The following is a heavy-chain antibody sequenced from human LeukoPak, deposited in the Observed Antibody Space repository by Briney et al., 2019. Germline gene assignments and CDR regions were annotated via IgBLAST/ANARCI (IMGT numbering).Heavy chain of an antibody. V-gene: IGHV3-30*04. CDR3: ARGGLYNWNEGPYNWFDP. Sequence: PGGSLRLSCAASGFTFSSYVMHWVRQAPGKGLEWVAIISYDGSNEYYADSVKGRFTISRDNSKNTLYLQMNSLRAADTAVYYCARGGLYNWNEGPYNWFDPWGQGTLVTVSS. CDR1: GFTFSSYV. J-gene: IGHJ5*02. D-gene: IGHD1-1*01. CDR2: ISYDGSNE.